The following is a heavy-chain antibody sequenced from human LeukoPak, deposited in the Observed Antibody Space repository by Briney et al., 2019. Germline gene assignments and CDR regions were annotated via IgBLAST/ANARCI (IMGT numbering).Heavy chain of an antibody. D-gene: IGHD6-13*01. CDR1: GYTFTSYD. CDR2: MNPNSGNT. J-gene: IGHJ4*02. V-gene: IGHV1-8*01. Sequence: ASVTVSCKASGYTFTSYDINWVRQATGQGRGWMGWMNPNSGNTGYAQKFQGRVTMTRNTSISTAYMELSSLRSEDTAVYYCARSHSSSWYRTLTVDYWGQGTLVTVSS. CDR3: ARSHSSSWYRTLTVDY.